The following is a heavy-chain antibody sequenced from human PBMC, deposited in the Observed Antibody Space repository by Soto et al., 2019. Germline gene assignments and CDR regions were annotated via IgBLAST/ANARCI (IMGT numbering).Heavy chain of an antibody. CDR3: EKDQNYDFWSGPISDEYFQH. Sequence: EVQLLESGGGLVQPGGSLRLSCAASGFTFSSYAMSWVRQAPGKGLEWVSALSGSGGSTYYADSVKGRFTISRDNSKNTLYLQMNSLRAEDTAVYYCEKDQNYDFWSGPISDEYFQHWGQGTLVTVSS. V-gene: IGHV3-23*01. D-gene: IGHD3-3*01. CDR1: GFTFSSYA. CDR2: LSGSGGST. J-gene: IGHJ1*01.